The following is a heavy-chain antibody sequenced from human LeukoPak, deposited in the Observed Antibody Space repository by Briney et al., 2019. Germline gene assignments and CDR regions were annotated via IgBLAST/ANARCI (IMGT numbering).Heavy chain of an antibody. Sequence: SRTLSLTCAVSGGSISSGGYSWSWIRQPPGKGLEWIGYIYHSGSTYYNPSLKSRVTISVDRSKNQFSLKLSSVTAADTAVYYCARNYDSSGFDAFDIWGQGTMVTVSS. CDR2: IYHSGST. D-gene: IGHD3-22*01. V-gene: IGHV4-30-2*01. CDR3: ARNYDSSGFDAFDI. J-gene: IGHJ3*02. CDR1: GGSISSGGYS.